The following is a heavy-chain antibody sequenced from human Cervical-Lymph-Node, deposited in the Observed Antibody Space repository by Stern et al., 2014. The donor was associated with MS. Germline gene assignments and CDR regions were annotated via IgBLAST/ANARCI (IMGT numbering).Heavy chain of an antibody. D-gene: IGHD6-6*01. J-gene: IGHJ4*02. Sequence: EDQLVESGAEVTQPGESLKISCKGSGYSFTSYWIGWVRPMPGKGLEWMGIIYPGDSDTRYSPSFQGQVTISADKSISTAYLQWSSLKASDSAMYYCARPPDSSSIDYWGQGTLVTVSS. V-gene: IGHV5-51*03. CDR3: ARPPDSSSIDY. CDR2: IYPGDSDT. CDR1: GYSFTSYW.